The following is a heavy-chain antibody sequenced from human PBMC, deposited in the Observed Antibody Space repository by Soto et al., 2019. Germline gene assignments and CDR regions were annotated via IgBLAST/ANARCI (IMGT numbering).Heavy chain of an antibody. D-gene: IGHD3-3*01. CDR3: ARVLSGEKTYYDFWSGYHNWFDP. J-gene: IGHJ5*02. V-gene: IGHV6-1*01. CDR2: TYYRSKWYN. CDR1: WVSLSSNIAA. Sequence: SQALSITRAISWVSLSSNIAACNCNRQSPSRGLEWLGRTYYRSKWYNDYAVSVKSRITINPDTSKNQFSLQLNSVTPEDTAVYYCARVLSGEKTYYDFWSGYHNWFDPWGQGTLVTVPS.